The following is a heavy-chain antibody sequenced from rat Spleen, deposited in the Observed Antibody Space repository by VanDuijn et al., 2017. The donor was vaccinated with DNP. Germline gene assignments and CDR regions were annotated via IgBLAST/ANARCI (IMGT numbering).Heavy chain of an antibody. Sequence: EVQLVESGGDLVQPGRSLKLSCAASGFTFSDHNMAWVRQAPKKGLEWVATINYDGSNTYYRDSVKVRFTISRDNAKSTLYLQMDSLRSEDTATYYCTRSNNQNYYFDYWGQGVMVTVSS. CDR3: TRSNNQNYYFDY. J-gene: IGHJ2*01. CDR2: INYDGSNT. V-gene: IGHV5-7*01. D-gene: IGHD1-10*01. CDR1: GFTFSDHN.